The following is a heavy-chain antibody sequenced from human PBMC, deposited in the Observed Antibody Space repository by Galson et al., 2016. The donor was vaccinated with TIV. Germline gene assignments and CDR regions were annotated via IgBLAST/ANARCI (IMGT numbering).Heavy chain of an antibody. Sequence: ETLSLTCAVSGGSISSSNRWSWVRQPPGKGLEWIGEIYHSGSTNYNPSLKSRVTISVDKSKNQFSLKLSSVTAADTAVYYRARDSHYGPYYYGMDVWGQGTTVTVSS. CDR1: GGSISSSNR. V-gene: IGHV4-4*02. D-gene: IGHD4-17*01. CDR2: IYHSGST. J-gene: IGHJ6*02. CDR3: ARDSHYGPYYYGMDV.